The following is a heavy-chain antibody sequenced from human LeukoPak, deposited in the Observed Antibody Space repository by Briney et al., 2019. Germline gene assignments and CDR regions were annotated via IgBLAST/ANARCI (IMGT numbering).Heavy chain of an antibody. CDR2: ISYSGNT. Sequence: SSETLSLTCTVSGASITSYFWTWIRQPPGKGLDWIAYISYSGNTNYNPSLKSRVTISIDTSKNQFSLKLSSATAADTAVYYCASRTTVTNALSFDYWGQGSLVIVSS. J-gene: IGHJ4*02. CDR1: GASITSYF. D-gene: IGHD4-11*01. CDR3: ASRTTVTNALSFDY. V-gene: IGHV4-59*01.